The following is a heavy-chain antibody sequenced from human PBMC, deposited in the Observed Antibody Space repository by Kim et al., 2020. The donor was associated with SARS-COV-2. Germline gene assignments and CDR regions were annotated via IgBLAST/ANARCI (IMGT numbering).Heavy chain of an antibody. D-gene: IGHD3-16*01. J-gene: IGHJ5*02. Sequence: LKSRVTVSVDTSKNQFSLKLSSVTAADTAVYYCARAPRRITVVKAGWFDPWGQGTLVTVSS. V-gene: IGHV4-31*02. CDR3: ARAPRRITVVKAGWFDP.